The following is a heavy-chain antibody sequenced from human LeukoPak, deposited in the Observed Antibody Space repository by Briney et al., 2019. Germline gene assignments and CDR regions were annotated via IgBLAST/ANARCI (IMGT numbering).Heavy chain of an antibody. Sequence: GASVKVSCKASGYTFTSYDINWVRQATGQGLEWMGWMNPNSGNTGYAQKFEGRVTMTRNTSLHTAYMELSSLRSEDTAVYYCARGSLSRGYYYYYMDVWGKGTTVTISS. CDR3: ARGSLSRGYYYYYMDV. CDR1: GYTFTSYD. CDR2: MNPNSGNT. J-gene: IGHJ6*03. V-gene: IGHV1-8*01.